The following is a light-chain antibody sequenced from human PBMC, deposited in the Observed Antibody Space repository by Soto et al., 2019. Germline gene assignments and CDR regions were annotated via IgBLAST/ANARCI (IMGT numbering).Light chain of an antibody. CDR2: GAS. CDR3: QQHGSSPIT. J-gene: IGKJ5*01. CDR1: QSVSSN. Sequence: IVMTQSPATLSVSPGERATLSCMASQSVSSNLAWYQQKPGQAPRLLSYGASTRATGIPDRFSGSGSGTDFTLTISRLEPEDFAVYYCQQHGSSPITFGQGTRLEIK. V-gene: IGKV3-20*01.